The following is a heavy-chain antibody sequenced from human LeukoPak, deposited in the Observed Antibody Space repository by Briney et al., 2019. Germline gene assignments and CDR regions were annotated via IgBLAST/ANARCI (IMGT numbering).Heavy chain of an antibody. J-gene: IGHJ4*02. Sequence: GGSLRLSCAASGFTFDDYAMHWVRQAPGKGLEWVSGISWNSGSIGYADSVKGRFTISRDNAKNSLYLQMNSLRAEDTAVYYCARANYGDMSYWGQGTLVTVSS. CDR2: ISWNSGSI. V-gene: IGHV3-9*01. D-gene: IGHD4-17*01. CDR1: GFTFDDYA. CDR3: ARANYGDMSY.